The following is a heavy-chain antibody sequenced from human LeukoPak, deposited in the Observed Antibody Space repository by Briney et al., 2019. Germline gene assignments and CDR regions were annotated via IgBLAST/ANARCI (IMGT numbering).Heavy chain of an antibody. J-gene: IGHJ4*02. CDR1: GFPFSSYG. Sequence: GSLCLSCAASGFPFSSYGMHWVRQGPGKGLVWVSRINSDGSTTNYADSVKGRFTISRDNAKNTLYLQMNSLRAEDTAVYYCVRVDGGYWGQGTLVTVSS. CDR3: VRVDGGY. CDR2: INSDGSTT. V-gene: IGHV3-74*01. D-gene: IGHD3-16*01.